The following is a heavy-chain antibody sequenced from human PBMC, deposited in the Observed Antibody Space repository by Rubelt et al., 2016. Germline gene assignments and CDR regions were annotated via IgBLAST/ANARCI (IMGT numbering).Heavy chain of an antibody. V-gene: IGHV4-34*01. Sequence: QVQLQQWGAGLLKPSETLSLTCAVYGGSFSGYYWSWIRQPPGKGLEWIGEINHSGSTTYNPSPKCCGTISGDTSNNQFSLKLSSVTAADTAVYYCARCPLEDSSGGDDYWGQGTLVTVSS. CDR2: INHSGST. J-gene: IGHJ4*02. CDR3: ARCPLEDSSGGDDY. D-gene: IGHD3-22*01. CDR1: GGSFSGYY.